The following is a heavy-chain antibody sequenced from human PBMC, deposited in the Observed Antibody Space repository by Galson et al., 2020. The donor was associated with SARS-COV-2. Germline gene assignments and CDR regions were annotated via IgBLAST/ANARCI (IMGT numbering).Heavy chain of an antibody. J-gene: IGHJ1*01. CDR2: ISSSSNYI. Sequence: GESLKISCAASEFIFSTYSMSLVRQAPGKGLEWVSSISSSSNYIYYGDSVKGRFTISRDNAKNPLYLQMKSLRAEDTAVYYCARDAYCGGDCYGEYFQHWGQGALVIVSS. CDR3: ARDAYCGGDCYGEYFQH. V-gene: IGHV3-21*01. CDR1: EFIFSTYS. D-gene: IGHD2-21*02.